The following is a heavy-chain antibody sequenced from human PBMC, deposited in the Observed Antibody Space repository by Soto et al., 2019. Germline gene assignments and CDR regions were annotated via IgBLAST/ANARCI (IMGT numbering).Heavy chain of an antibody. Sequence: QVQLMESGGGLVKPGGSLRLSCAASGFTFSDYYMSWIRQAPGKGLEWVSCISSASSYTNYANSVEGRFTISRDNARNPLYLQMNSLRAEDTAVYYCARNSPTEVTPSAYWGQGTLVTVSS. CDR1: GFTFSDYY. J-gene: IGHJ4*02. CDR3: ARNSPTEVTPSAY. V-gene: IGHV3-11*03. D-gene: IGHD4-17*01. CDR2: ISSASSYT.